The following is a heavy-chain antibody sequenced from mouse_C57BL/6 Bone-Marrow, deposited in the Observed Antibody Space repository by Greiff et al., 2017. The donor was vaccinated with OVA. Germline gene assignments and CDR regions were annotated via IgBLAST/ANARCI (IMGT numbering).Heavy chain of an antibody. D-gene: IGHD3-2*02. CDR2: ILPGSGST. J-gene: IGHJ3*01. V-gene: IGHV1-9*01. CDR3: ARRGSGPAWFAY. CDR1: GYKFTGYW. Sequence: QVQLQQSGAELMKPGASVKLSCKATGYKFTGYWIEWVKQRPGHGLEWIGEILPGSGSTNYNAKFKGKATLTADTSSNTAYLQLSSLTTEDSAIYYCARRGSGPAWFAYWGQGTLLTVSA.